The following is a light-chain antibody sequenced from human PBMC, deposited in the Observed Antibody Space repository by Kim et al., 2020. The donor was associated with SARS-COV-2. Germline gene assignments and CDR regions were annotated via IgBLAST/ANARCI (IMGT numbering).Light chain of an antibody. CDR2: GAS. J-gene: IGKJ4*01. V-gene: IGKV3-15*01. Sequence: EIVITQSPATLSVSPGERATLSCRASQSVKSYLAWYQQRPGQAPRLLIFGASRRATDIPARFSGRGSGTEFTLTINSLQSEDVAVYYCQQYDSWPSLTFGGGTKVDIK. CDR3: QQYDSWPSLT. CDR1: QSVKSY.